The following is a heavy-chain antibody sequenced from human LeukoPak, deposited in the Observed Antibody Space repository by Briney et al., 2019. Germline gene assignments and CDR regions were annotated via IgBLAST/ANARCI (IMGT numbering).Heavy chain of an antibody. CDR3: TRDALFGSGRTHLDF. CDR2: IKHDGSEA. V-gene: IGHV3-7*04. Sequence: GGSLRLSCAASEFTFNRYWMIRVRQAPGKGLEWVANIKHDGSEAHYVDSVKGRFTISRDNAKNSLSLQMNSLNVDDTGVYFCTRDALFGSGRTHLDFWSQGTLVSVSS. D-gene: IGHD3-10*01. J-gene: IGHJ4*02. CDR1: EFTFNRYW.